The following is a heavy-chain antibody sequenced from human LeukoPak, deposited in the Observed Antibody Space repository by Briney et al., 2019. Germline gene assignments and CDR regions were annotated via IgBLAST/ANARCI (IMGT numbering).Heavy chain of an antibody. D-gene: IGHD2-21*02. Sequence: QTEGSLRLSCAASGFTFSSYWMHWVRQAPGKGLVWVSRINSDGSSISYADSVKGRLTISRDNAKNTLYLQMNSLRAEDTAVYYCARQVVTLSSDAFDIWGQGTMVTVSS. CDR2: INSDGSSI. J-gene: IGHJ3*02. V-gene: IGHV3-74*01. CDR1: GFTFSSYW. CDR3: ARQVVTLSSDAFDI.